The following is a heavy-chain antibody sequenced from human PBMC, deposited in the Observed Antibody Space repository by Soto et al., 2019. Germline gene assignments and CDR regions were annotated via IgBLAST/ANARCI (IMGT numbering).Heavy chain of an antibody. Sequence: QITLKESGPTLVKPTQTLTLTCTFSGFSLTTSGLGVGWIRQPPGKALEWLALIYWNDDERYSPSLKSRLTITKDTSKNQVVLTLTNMDPVDTGTYYCARSPTLFGYCDSTSCLSWFDPWGQGTLVTVSS. J-gene: IGHJ5*02. CDR3: ARSPTLFGYCDSTSCLSWFDP. CDR2: IYWNDDE. D-gene: IGHD2-2*01. CDR1: GFSLTTSGLG. V-gene: IGHV2-5*01.